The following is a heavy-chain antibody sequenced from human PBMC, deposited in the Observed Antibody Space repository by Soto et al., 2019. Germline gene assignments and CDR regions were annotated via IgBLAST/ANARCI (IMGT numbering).Heavy chain of an antibody. J-gene: IGHJ4*02. V-gene: IGHV4-39*01. D-gene: IGHD3-22*01. CDR1: GGSISSSSYY. Sequence: SETLSLTCTVSGGSISSSSYYWGWIRQPPGKRLEWIGSIYYSGSTYYNPSLRSRVTISVDTSKNQFSLKLSSVTAADTAVYYCARLPRDCNKTSCYYADHWGQGTSVTVSS. CDR3: ARLPRDCNKTSCYYADH. CDR2: IYYSGST.